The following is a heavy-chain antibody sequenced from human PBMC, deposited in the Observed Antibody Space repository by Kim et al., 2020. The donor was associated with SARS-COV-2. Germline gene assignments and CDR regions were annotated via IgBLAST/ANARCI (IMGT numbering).Heavy chain of an antibody. J-gene: IGHJ4*02. Sequence: SETLSLTCTVSGGSISSSSYYWGWIRQPPGKGLEWIGSIYYSWSTYYNPSLKSRVTISVDTSKNQFSLKLSSVTAADTAVYYCATTTDGYWGQGTLVTVS. CDR2: IYYSWST. V-gene: IGHV4-39*01. D-gene: IGHD4-17*01. CDR3: ATTTDGY. CDR1: GGSISSSSYY.